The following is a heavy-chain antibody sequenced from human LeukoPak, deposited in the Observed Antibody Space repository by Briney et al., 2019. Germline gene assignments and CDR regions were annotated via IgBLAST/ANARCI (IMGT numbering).Heavy chain of an antibody. D-gene: IGHD6-19*01. CDR2: ISAYNGNT. CDR1: GYTFTSYG. V-gene: IGHV1-18*01. CDR3: ARDHSSGWYPFNWFDP. Sequence: GASVKVSCKASGYTFTSYGISWVRQAPGQGLEWMGWISAYNGNTNYPQKLQGRVTMTTDTSTSTAYMELRSLRSDDTAVYYCARDHSSGWYPFNWFDPWGQGTLVTVSS. J-gene: IGHJ5*02.